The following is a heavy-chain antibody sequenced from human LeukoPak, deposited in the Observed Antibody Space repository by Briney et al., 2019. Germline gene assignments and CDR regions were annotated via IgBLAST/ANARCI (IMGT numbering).Heavy chain of an antibody. D-gene: IGHD3-22*01. J-gene: IGHJ4*02. V-gene: IGHV3-7*01. Sequence: GGSLRLSCAASGFPFSSYWMTWVRQAPGKGLEWVANIKQDGSTKYYVDSLKGRFTISRDNAKNSLYLQMNSLRAEDTAVYYCARDMIGDSSFDYWGQGTLVTVSS. CDR1: GFPFSSYW. CDR2: IKQDGSTK. CDR3: ARDMIGDSSFDY.